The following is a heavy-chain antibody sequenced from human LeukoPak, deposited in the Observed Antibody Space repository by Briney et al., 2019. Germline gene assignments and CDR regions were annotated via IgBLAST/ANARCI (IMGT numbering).Heavy chain of an antibody. CDR2: ISGSGAGT. Sequence: GSLRLSCAASGFTFSSYAVSWVRQAPGKGLEWVSAISGSGAGTYYADSVKGRFTISRDNSKNTLYLQMNSLRADDTAVYYCAKGSYSSGWANRYWGQGTLVTVSS. J-gene: IGHJ4*02. V-gene: IGHV3-23*01. D-gene: IGHD6-19*01. CDR1: GFTFSSYA. CDR3: AKGSYSSGWANRY.